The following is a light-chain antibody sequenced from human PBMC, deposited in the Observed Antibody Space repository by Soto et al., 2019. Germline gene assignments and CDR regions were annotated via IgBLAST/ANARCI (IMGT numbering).Light chain of an antibody. CDR2: EVS. J-gene: IGLJ2*01. V-gene: IGLV2-8*01. Sequence: QSALTQPPSASGSPGQSVTISCTGTSSDVGGYNYVSWYQQHSGKAPNLMIYEVSKRPSGVPDRFSGSKSGNTASLTVSGRQAEDEADYYCISYAGSNNFVVFGGGTKLTAL. CDR1: SSDVGGYNY. CDR3: ISYAGSNNFVV.